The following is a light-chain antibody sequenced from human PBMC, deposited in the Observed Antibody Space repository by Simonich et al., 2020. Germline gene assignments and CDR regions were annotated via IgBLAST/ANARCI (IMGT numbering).Light chain of an antibody. CDR1: SSNIGNNY. Sequence: QSVLTQPPSVSAAPGQTVTISCSGSSSNIGNNYLSWYKQLPGAAPKLLIYDKNKRPSGIPDRFSGYKSGTSATLGITGLQTGDEAYYYCGTWDSSLSAWVFGGGTKLTVL. CDR2: DKN. CDR3: GTWDSSLSAWV. J-gene: IGLJ3*02. V-gene: IGLV1-51*01.